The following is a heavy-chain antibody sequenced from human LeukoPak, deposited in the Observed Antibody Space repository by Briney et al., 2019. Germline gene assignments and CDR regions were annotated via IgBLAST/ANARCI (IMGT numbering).Heavy chain of an antibody. V-gene: IGHV1-69*05. CDR1: GGTFSSYA. CDR2: IIPIFGTA. J-gene: IGHJ3*02. D-gene: IGHD3-10*01. Sequence: VASVKVSCKASGGTFSSYAISWVRQAPGQGLEWMGGIIPIFGTANYAQKFQGRVTITTDESTSTAYMELSSLRSEDTAVYYCARDRGGPFDIWGQGTMVTVSS. CDR3: ARDRGGPFDI.